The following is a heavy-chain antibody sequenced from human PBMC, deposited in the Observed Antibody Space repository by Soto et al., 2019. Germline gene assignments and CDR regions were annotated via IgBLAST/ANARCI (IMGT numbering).Heavy chain of an antibody. CDR1: GCSISSSNHY. J-gene: IGHJ5*02. D-gene: IGHD2-15*01. Sequence: SETLSLTCTVSGCSISSSNHYWGWIRQPPGKGLEWIGSIYYSGSTYYNPSLKSRVTISVDTSKNQFSLKLSSVTAADTAVYYCARHPSPQSLGYCSGGSCYSDWFDPWGQGTLVTVSS. CDR2: IYYSGST. V-gene: IGHV4-39*01. CDR3: ARHPSPQSLGYCSGGSCYSDWFDP.